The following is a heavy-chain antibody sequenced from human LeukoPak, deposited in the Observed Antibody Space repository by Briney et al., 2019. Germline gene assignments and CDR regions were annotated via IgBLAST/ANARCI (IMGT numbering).Heavy chain of an antibody. J-gene: IGHJ4*02. Sequence: ASVKVSCKASGYTFTSYYIHWVRQDPGQGLEWMGKINPSGGSTSYAQKFQGRVTMTRDTSASTVYMELNSLRSEDTAIYYCARTIVDGGTSHWGQGTLVTVSS. CDR2: INPSGGST. CDR1: GYTFTSYY. V-gene: IGHV1-46*01. D-gene: IGHD2-15*01. CDR3: ARTIVDGGTSH.